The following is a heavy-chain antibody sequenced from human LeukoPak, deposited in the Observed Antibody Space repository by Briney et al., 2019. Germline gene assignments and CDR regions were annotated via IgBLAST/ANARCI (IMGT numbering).Heavy chain of an antibody. V-gene: IGHV4-39*07. Sequence: SETLSLTCTVSGGSISSSDYYWGWIRQPPGKGLEWIANIYYIGTTNYNPSLKSRVTISVDTSKNQFSLKLSSVTAADTAVYYCARGPRIAAAGQNYYYYGMDVWGQGTTVTVSS. D-gene: IGHD6-13*01. CDR1: GGSISSSDYY. J-gene: IGHJ6*02. CDR3: ARGPRIAAAGQNYYYYGMDV. CDR2: IYYIGTT.